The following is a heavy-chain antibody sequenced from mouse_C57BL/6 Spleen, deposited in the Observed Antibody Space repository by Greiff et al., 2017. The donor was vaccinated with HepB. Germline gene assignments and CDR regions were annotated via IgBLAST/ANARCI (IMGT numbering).Heavy chain of an antibody. CDR2: ISSGGSYT. CDR3: ARDYGNFLDY. D-gene: IGHD2-1*01. V-gene: IGHV5-6*01. CDR1: GFTFSSYG. Sequence: EVQVVESGGDLVKPGGSLKLSCAASGFTFSSYGMSWVRQTPDKRLEWVATISSGGSYTYYPDSVKGRFTISRDNAKNTLYLQMSSLKSEDTAMYYCARDYGNFLDYWGQGTTLTVSS. J-gene: IGHJ2*01.